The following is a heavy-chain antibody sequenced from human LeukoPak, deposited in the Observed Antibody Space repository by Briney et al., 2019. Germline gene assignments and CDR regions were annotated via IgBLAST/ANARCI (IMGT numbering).Heavy chain of an antibody. V-gene: IGHV3-74*01. J-gene: IGHJ4*02. CDR3: ARSDYGDNY. Sequence: GGSLRLSCAASGFTFSTYWMHWVRPAPGKGLVWVSRINSDGSSVTYADSVKGRFTISRDNAKNTLYLQMNRLRVEDTAVYFCARSDYGDNYWGQGTLVTVSS. CDR1: GFTFSTYW. D-gene: IGHD4-17*01. CDR2: INSDGSSV.